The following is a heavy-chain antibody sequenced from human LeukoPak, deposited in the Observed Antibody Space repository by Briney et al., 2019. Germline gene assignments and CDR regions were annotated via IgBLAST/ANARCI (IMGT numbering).Heavy chain of an antibody. V-gene: IGHV1-8*01. CDR2: MNPNSGNT. CDR1: GYTFTSYD. CDR3: ARSSGLRRIDY. J-gene: IGHJ4*02. D-gene: IGHD4-17*01. Sequence: ASVKVSCKASGYTFTSYDINWVRQATGQGLEWMGWMNPNSGNTGYAQEFKGRVTITRNTYISTAYMELSHLRFEDTAVYFCARSSGLRRIDYWGQGTLVTVSS.